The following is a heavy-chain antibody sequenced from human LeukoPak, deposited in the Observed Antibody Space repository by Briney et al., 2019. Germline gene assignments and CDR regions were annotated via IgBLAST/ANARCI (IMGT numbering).Heavy chain of an antibody. Sequence: GGSPRLSCAASGFTVSSNYMSWVRQAPGKGLEWVSVIYSGGSTYYADSVKGRFTISRDNSKSTLYIQMNSLRAEDTAVYYCARAKPKNMVRGLIMRRESRYYFDYWGQGTLVTVSS. CDR2: IYSGGST. D-gene: IGHD3-10*01. V-gene: IGHV3-53*01. CDR3: ARAKPKNMVRGLIMRRESRYYFDY. J-gene: IGHJ4*02. CDR1: GFTVSSNY.